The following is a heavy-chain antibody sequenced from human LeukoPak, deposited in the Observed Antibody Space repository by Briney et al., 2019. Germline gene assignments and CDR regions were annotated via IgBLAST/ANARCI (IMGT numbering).Heavy chain of an antibody. D-gene: IGHD2-2*01. CDR3: ARDVGDIVTIPAAISVP. Sequence: ASVKVSCKASGYTFSSYGISWVRQAPEQGLEWTGWISAYNGNTNYAQMLQGRVTMTTDTSTSTAYMEVRSLRSDDTATYYCARDVGDIVTIPAAISVPWGQGTLVTVSS. J-gene: IGHJ5*02. CDR1: GYTFSSYG. CDR2: ISAYNGNT. V-gene: IGHV1-18*01.